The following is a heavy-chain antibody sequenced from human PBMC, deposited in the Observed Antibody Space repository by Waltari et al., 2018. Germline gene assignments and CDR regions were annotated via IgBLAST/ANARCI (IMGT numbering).Heavy chain of an antibody. Sequence: QVQLQESGPGLVKPSQTLSLTCTVSGGSISSGSYHWSWIRQPAGKGLEWIGRIYTSGSTNYNPSLKSRVTISVDTSKNQFSLKLSSVTAADTAVYYCATIQLWSHDAFDIWGQGTMVTVSS. D-gene: IGHD5-18*01. V-gene: IGHV4-61*02. J-gene: IGHJ3*02. CDR2: IYTSGST. CDR1: GGSISSGSYH. CDR3: ATIQLWSHDAFDI.